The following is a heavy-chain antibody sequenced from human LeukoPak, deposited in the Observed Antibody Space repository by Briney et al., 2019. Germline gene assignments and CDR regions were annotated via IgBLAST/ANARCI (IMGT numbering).Heavy chain of an antibody. CDR1: GGPFSGYY. CDR3: ARALSYYTANWFDP. J-gene: IGHJ5*02. V-gene: IGHV4-34*01. CDR2: INHSGST. Sequence: SETLSLTCAVYGGPFSGYYWSWIRQPPGKGLEWIGEINHSGSTNYNPSLKSRVTISVDTSKNQFSLKLSSVTAADTAVYYCARALSYYTANWFDPRGQGTLVTVSS. D-gene: IGHD3-10*01.